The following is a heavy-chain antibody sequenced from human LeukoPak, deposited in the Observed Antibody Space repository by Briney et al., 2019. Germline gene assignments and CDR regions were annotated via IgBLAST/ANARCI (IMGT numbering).Heavy chain of an antibody. V-gene: IGHV4-39*07. CDR1: GGSISSSSYY. Sequence: SETLSLTCTVSGGSISSSSYYWGWIRQPPGKGLEWIGSIYYSGSTYYNPSLKSRVTISVDTSKNQFSLKLSSVTAADTAVYYCARFPSYDSSPRVLDYWGQGTLVTVSS. CDR2: IYYSGST. CDR3: ARFPSYDSSPRVLDY. J-gene: IGHJ4*02. D-gene: IGHD3-22*01.